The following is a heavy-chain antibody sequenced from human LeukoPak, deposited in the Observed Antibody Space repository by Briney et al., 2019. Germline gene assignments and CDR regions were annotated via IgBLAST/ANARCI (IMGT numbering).Heavy chain of an antibody. J-gene: IGHJ4*02. V-gene: IGHV3-23*01. CDR3: ATYRQVLLPFES. CDR2: IFPSGGEI. Sequence: GGSLRLSCVASGFTFSTFAMIWVRQPPGKGLEWVSSIFPSGGEIHYADSVRGRFTISRDNSKSTLSLQMNNLRAEDTAIYYCATYRQVLLPFESWGQGTLVTVSS. D-gene: IGHD2-8*02. CDR1: GFTFSTFA.